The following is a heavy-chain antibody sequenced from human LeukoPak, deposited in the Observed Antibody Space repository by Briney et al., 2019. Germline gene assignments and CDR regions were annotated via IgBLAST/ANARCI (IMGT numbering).Heavy chain of an antibody. V-gene: IGHV3-7*01. CDR3: ARDGGYSKFDY. CDR1: GFTFSNSW. Sequence: PGGSLRLSCAVSGFTFSNSWMNWVRQAPGKGLEWVASVNTDESEKYYAGSVKGRFTISRDNAKNSLYLQMISLRAEDTAVYYCARDGGYSKFDYWGQGTLVTVSS. D-gene: IGHD5-12*01. J-gene: IGHJ4*02. CDR2: VNTDESEK.